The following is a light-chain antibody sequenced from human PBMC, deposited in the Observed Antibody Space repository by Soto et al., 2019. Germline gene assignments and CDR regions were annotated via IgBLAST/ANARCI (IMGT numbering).Light chain of an antibody. V-gene: IGKV1-9*01. CDR2: EAS. J-gene: IGKJ5*01. CDR1: HGISTF. Sequence: DIQLTQSPSLLSASIGDRVTITCRASHGISTFLAWYQEKPGEAPKPLIFEASTLRSGVPSRFSGSGSGTEFTLTISGLLPEDFAAYHCQQIYTLPFTFGQGTRL. CDR3: QQIYTLPFT.